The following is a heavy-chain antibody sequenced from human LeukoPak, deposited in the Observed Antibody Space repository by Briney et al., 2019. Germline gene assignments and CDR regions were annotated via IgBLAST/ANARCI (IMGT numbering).Heavy chain of an antibody. V-gene: IGHV4-39*07. J-gene: IGHJ3*02. CDR1: GGSISSGTYY. CDR2: INHSGST. D-gene: IGHD1/OR15-1a*01. Sequence: SETLSLTCTVSGGSISSGTYYWGWIRQPRGKGLEWIGEINHSGSTNYNPSLKSRVTISVDTSKKQFSLRLSSVTAADTAVYYCARDFTMEQAFDIWGQGTMVTVSS. CDR3: ARDFTMEQAFDI.